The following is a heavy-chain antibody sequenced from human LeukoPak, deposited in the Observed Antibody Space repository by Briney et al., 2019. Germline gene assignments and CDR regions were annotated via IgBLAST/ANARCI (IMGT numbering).Heavy chain of an antibody. V-gene: IGHV3-7*01. J-gene: IGHJ4*02. D-gene: IGHD3-10*01. CDR3: ARIEWFRELFPSAFDY. Sequence: GGSLRLSCAASGFSFSTYWMSWVRQAPGKGLEWVANIKQDGSEKYYVDSVKGRFTISRDNAKNSLYLQMNSLRAEDTAVYYCARIEWFRELFPSAFDYWGQGTLVTVSS. CDR2: IKQDGSEK. CDR1: GFSFSTYW.